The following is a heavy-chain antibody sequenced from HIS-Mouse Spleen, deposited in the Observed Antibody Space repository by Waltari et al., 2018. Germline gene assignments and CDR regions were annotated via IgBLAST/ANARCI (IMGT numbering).Heavy chain of an antibody. CDR2: IDWDDDK. Sequence: QVTLRESGPALVKPTQTLTLTCTFSGFSLSTIGMCGIWIRTPPGKAMEWLARIDWDDDKYYSTTLKTRLTISKDTSKNQVVLTMTNMDPVDTATYYCARIAEGYSSGWYAFDYWGQGTLVTVSS. V-gene: IGHV2-70*15. CDR1: GFSLSTIGMC. D-gene: IGHD6-19*01. J-gene: IGHJ4*02. CDR3: ARIAEGYSSGWYAFDY.